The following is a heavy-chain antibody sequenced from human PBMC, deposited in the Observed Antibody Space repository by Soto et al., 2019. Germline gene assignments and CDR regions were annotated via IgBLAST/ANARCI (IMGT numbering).Heavy chain of an antibody. V-gene: IGHV2-70*11. D-gene: IGHD3-22*01. Sequence: SGPTLVNPTQTLTLTCTFSGFSLSTSGMCVSWIRQPPGKALEWLARIDWDDDKYYSTSLKTRLTISKDTSKNQVVLTMTNMDPVDTATYYCARSTYYYDSSGYGFYYFDYWGQGTLVTAPQ. CDR2: IDWDDDK. CDR3: ARSTYYYDSSGYGFYYFDY. CDR1: GFSLSTSGMC. J-gene: IGHJ4*02.